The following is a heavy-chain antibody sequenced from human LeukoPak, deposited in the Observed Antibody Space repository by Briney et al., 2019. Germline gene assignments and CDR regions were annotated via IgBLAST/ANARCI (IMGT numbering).Heavy chain of an antibody. Sequence: GGSLRLSCAASGFTFSSYAMHWVRQAPGKGLEWVSDINSDGSITRYADSVKGRFTISRDNAKNTLYLQMNSLRAEDTAVYYCASRDYTSSKYWGQGTLVTVSS. CDR1: GFTFSSYA. V-gene: IGHV3-74*01. J-gene: IGHJ4*02. CDR2: INSDGSIT. D-gene: IGHD2-2*02. CDR3: ASRDYTSSKY.